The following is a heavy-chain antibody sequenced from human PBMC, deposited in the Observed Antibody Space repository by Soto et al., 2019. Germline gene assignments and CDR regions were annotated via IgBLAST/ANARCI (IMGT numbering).Heavy chain of an antibody. CDR3: TRRRGYDMFYQYYMDV. Sequence: GXSLKLSSAASGVTFGVYGIDWVFQAPGKGLEWVSGLNWNGGSTEFAESVKGRFSISRDNARNSLYLQMNSLRAEHTAVYYCTRRRGYDMFYQYYMDVWGKGTTVTVSS. J-gene: IGHJ6*03. D-gene: IGHD3-10*02. CDR2: LNWNGGST. V-gene: IGHV3-20*04. CDR1: GVTFGVYG.